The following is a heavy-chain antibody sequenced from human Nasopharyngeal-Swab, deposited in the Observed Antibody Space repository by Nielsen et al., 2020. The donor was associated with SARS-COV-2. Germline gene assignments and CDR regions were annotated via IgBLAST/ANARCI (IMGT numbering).Heavy chain of an antibody. Sequence: IFSDYTINWIRRHPEKGLEWMGYIYYNGNTFYNPSLKSRLTISSDTSKNQFSLNLISVTSADTALYFCARGNMIMYGGVVALDSWGQGTLVTVSS. CDR3: ARGNMIMYGGVVALDS. J-gene: IGHJ4*02. CDR2: IYYNGNT. V-gene: IGHV4-31*02. CDR1: IFSDYT. D-gene: IGHD3-16*02.